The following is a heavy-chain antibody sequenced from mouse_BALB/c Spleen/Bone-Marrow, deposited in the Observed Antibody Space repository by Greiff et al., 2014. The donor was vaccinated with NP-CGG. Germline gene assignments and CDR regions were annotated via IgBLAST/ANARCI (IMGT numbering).Heavy chain of an antibody. V-gene: IGHV2-9*02. Sequence: QVQLQQSGPGLVAPSQSLSITCTVSGFSLTNYGVHWVRQPPGKGLEWLGVIWADGSTIYNSALMSRLSISKDNSKSQVFFKMNSLQTDDTAMYYCARITTATGAMDYWGQGTSVTVSS. D-gene: IGHD1-2*01. CDR3: ARITTATGAMDY. CDR1: GFSLTNYG. CDR2: IWADGST. J-gene: IGHJ4*01.